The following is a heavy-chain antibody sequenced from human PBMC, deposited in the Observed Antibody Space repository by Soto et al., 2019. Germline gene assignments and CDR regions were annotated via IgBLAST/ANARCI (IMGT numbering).Heavy chain of an antibody. CDR3: ARAGGCSSTSCYEGDYYYMDV. D-gene: IGHD2-2*01. V-gene: IGHV1-46*03. CDR2: INPSGGST. J-gene: IGHJ6*03. CDR1: GYTFTSYY. Sequence: ASVKVSCKASGYTFTSYYMHWVRQAPGQGLEWMGIINPSGGSTSYAQKFQGRVTMTRDTSTSTVYMELSSLRSEDTAVYYCARAGGCSSTSCYEGDYYYMDVWGKGTTVTVSS.